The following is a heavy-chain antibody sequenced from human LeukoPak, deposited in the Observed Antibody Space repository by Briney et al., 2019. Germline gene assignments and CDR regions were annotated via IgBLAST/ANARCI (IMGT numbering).Heavy chain of an antibody. J-gene: IGHJ4*02. CDR2: ISSNGGST. CDR3: ARVYHGDYVLDY. V-gene: IGHV3-64*01. D-gene: IGHD4-17*01. CDR1: GFTFSSYA. Sequence: GEPLRLSCAASGFTFSSYAMHWVRQAPGKGLEYVSAISSNGGSTYYANSVKGRFTISRDNSKNTLYLQMGSLRAEDMAVYYCARVYHGDYVLDYWGQGTLVTVSS.